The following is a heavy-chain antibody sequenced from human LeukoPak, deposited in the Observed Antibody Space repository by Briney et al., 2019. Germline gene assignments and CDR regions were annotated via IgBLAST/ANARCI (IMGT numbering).Heavy chain of an antibody. J-gene: IGHJ4*02. D-gene: IGHD6-13*01. V-gene: IGHV4-34*01. CDR1: GGSFSGYY. Sequence: PSETLSLTCAVYGGSFSGYYWSWIRQPPGKGLEWIGEINHSGSTNYNPSLKSRATISVDTSKNQFSLKLSSVTAADTAVYYCARDRIAAAGSSRGVDYWGQGTLVTVSS. CDR3: ARDRIAAAGSSRGVDY. CDR2: INHSGST.